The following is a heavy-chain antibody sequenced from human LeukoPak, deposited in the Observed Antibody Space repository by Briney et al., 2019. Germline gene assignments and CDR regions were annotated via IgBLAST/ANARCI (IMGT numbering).Heavy chain of an antibody. CDR1: GGTFSSYA. D-gene: IGHD6-19*01. CDR2: IIPIFGTA. CDR3: ARGYSSGWHAPHGY. V-gene: IGHV1-69*01. J-gene: IGHJ4*02. Sequence: SVKVSCKASGGTFSSYAISWVRQAPGQGLEWMGGIIPIFGTANYAQKFQGRVTITADESTSTAYMELSSLRSEDTAVYYCARGYSSGWHAPHGYWGQGALVTVSS.